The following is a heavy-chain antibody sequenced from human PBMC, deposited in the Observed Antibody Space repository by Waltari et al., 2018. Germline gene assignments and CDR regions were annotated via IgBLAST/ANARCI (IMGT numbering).Heavy chain of an antibody. CDR3: ARETGVAVAGYGLDI. D-gene: IGHD2-15*01. J-gene: IGHJ6*02. CDR1: GFTVRSFD. CDR2: IYSGGDT. Sequence: VHVEESGGGLMQPGGSLRLSCAASGFTVRSFDLAWVRQAPGQGLEWVSLIYSGGDTYYADSVKGRFTISRDNSKNMVYLQMNSLRADDTAVYYCARETGVAVAGYGLDIWGQGTTVTVSS. V-gene: IGHV3-53*01.